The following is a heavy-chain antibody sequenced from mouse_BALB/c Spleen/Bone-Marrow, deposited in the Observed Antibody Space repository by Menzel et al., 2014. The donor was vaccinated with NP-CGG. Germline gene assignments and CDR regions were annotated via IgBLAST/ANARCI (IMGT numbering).Heavy chain of an antibody. CDR1: GFTFSSYA. D-gene: IGHD1-1*01. J-gene: IGHJ2*01. Sequence: EVQLQQSGGGLVKPGGSLKLSCAASGFTFSSYAMSWVRQTPEKRLEWVASITRGGNTYYPDSVKGRFTISRDNARDILYLQMSSLRSEDTAMYYCARGEIYYYGSTHYFDYWGRGTTLTVSS. CDR3: ARGEIYYYGSTHYFDY. CDR2: ITRGGNT. V-gene: IGHV5-6-5*01.